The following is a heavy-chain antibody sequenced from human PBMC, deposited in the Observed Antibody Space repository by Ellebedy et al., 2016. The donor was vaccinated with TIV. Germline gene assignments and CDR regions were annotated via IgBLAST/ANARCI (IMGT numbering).Heavy chain of an antibody. CDR2: INPNGGGT. Sequence: AASVKVSCKASGYTFSGYYMYWVRQAPAQGLEWMGWINPNGGGTNYAQKSQGRVTMTRDTSITTAYMELSRLRSADTAVYYCARMIDYGELGVWFDPWGQGTLVTVSS. CDR1: GYTFSGYY. V-gene: IGHV1-2*02. CDR3: ARMIDYGELGVWFDP. D-gene: IGHD4-17*01. J-gene: IGHJ5*02.